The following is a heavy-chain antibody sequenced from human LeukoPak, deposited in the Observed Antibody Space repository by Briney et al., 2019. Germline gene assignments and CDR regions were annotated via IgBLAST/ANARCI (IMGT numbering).Heavy chain of an antibody. CDR3: ARDTYMGGTYYYDSSGYSSPDY. D-gene: IGHD3-22*01. CDR2: INSDGSST. J-gene: IGHJ4*02. Sequence: GGSLRLSCAASGFTFSSYWMHWVRQAPGKGLVWVSRINSDGSSTSYADSVKGRFTISRDNAKNTLYLQMNSLRAEDTAVYYCARDTYMGGTYYYDSSGYSSPDYWGQGTLVTVSS. CDR1: GFTFSSYW. V-gene: IGHV3-74*01.